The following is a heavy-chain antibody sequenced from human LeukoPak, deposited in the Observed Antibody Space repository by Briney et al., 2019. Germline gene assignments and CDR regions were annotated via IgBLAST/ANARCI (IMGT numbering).Heavy chain of an antibody. J-gene: IGHJ5*02. CDR1: GYTFTNYD. V-gene: IGHV1-8*01. CDR2: MNPNSGNT. D-gene: IGHD2-2*01. Sequence: GASVKVSCKTSGYTFTNYDINWVRQATGQGLEWMGWMNPNSGNTGYAQKFQGRVTMTRNTSISTAYMELSSLRSEDTAVYYCAGPHCSSTACHPPGWFAPGAQGPLVTVPS. CDR3: AGPHCSSTACHPPGWFAP.